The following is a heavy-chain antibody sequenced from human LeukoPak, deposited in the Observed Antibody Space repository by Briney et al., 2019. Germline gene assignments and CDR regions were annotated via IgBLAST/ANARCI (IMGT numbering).Heavy chain of an antibody. Sequence: ASVKVSCKASGYTFTGYYIYWVRQAPGQGLEWMGWINPNSGGTNYAQKFQGRVTMTRNTSISTAYMEVSRLRSDDTAMYYCARDHCSGGRCYSEGADNNYWGQGTLVTVSS. V-gene: IGHV1-2*02. J-gene: IGHJ4*02. CDR2: INPNSGGT. CDR3: ARDHCSGGRCYSEGADNNY. CDR1: GYTFTGYY. D-gene: IGHD2-15*01.